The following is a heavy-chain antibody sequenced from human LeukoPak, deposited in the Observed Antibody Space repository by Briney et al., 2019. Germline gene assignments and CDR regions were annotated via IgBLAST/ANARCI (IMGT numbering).Heavy chain of an antibody. Sequence: GGSLRLSCAASGFTFSSYSMNWVRQAPGKGLEWVSSISSSSSYIYYADSVKGRFTISRDNAKNSLCLQMNSLRAEDTAVYYCARDGMYCSSTSCYWGDKYYYYGMDVWGKGTTVTVSS. CDR3: ARDGMYCSSTSCYWGDKYYYYGMDV. J-gene: IGHJ6*04. D-gene: IGHD2-2*01. CDR2: ISSSSSYI. V-gene: IGHV3-21*01. CDR1: GFTFSSYS.